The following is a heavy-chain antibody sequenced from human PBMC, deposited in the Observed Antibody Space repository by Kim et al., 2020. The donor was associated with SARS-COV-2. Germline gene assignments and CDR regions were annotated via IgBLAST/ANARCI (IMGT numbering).Heavy chain of an antibody. CDR3: ARTSYTNYDY. J-gene: IGHJ4*02. CDR2: DT. V-gene: IGHV5-51*01. D-gene: IGHD2-2*02. Sequence: DTRYSPSFQGQVTISADQSISTAYLQWSSLKASDTAMYYCARTSYTNYDYWGQGTLVTVSS.